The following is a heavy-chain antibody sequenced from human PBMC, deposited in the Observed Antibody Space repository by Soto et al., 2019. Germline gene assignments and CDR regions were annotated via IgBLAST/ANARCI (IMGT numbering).Heavy chain of an antibody. CDR1: GGSISSSSYY. CDR3: ARQGGLDLGPYYFDY. Sequence: SETLSLTCTVSGGSISSSSYYWGWIRQPPGKGLEWIGSIYYSGSTYYNPSLKSRVTISVDTSKNQFSLKLSSVTAADTAVYYCARQGGLDLGPYYFDYWGQGALVTVSS. J-gene: IGHJ4*02. CDR2: IYYSGST. D-gene: IGHD3-16*01. V-gene: IGHV4-39*01.